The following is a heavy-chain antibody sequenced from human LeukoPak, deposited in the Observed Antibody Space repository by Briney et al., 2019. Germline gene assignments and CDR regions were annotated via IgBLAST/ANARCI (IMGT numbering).Heavy chain of an antibody. Sequence: ASVKVSCKASGYTFTSYYMHWVRQAPGQGLEWMGWINPNSGGTNYAQKFQGRVTITRDTSISTAYMELSRLRSDDTAVYYCARGAIELELPLDPWGQGTLVTVSS. V-gene: IGHV1-2*02. CDR3: ARGAIELELPLDP. CDR1: GYTFTSYY. D-gene: IGHD1-7*01. J-gene: IGHJ5*02. CDR2: INPNSGGT.